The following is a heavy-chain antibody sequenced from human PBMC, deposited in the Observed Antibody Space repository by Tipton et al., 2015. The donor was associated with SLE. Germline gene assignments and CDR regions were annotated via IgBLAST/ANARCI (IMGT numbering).Heavy chain of an antibody. D-gene: IGHD6-13*01. Sequence: TLSLTCTVSGGSISSYYWSWIRQPPGKGLEWIGYIYYSGSTNYNPSLKSRVTISVDTSKNQFSLKLSSVTAAATAVYYCARGKHQLGYGYDPWGQGTRVTVSS. J-gene: IGHJ5*02. CDR3: ARGKHQLGYGYDP. CDR2: IYYSGST. CDR1: GGSISSYY. V-gene: IGHV4-59*01.